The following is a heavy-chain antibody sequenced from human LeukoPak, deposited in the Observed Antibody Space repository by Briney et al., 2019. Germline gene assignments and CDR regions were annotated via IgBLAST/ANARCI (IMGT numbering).Heavy chain of an antibody. Sequence: PGGSLGLSCAASGFTFSSYAMSWVRQAPGKGLECVSTISGTAGNTYYADSVKGRFTISRDNSKNTLYLQMNSLRAEDTAVYYCAKDRSSGWNSFFDYWGQGTLVTVSS. CDR3: AKDRSSGWNSFFDY. CDR2: ISGTAGNT. J-gene: IGHJ4*02. V-gene: IGHV3-23*01. D-gene: IGHD6-19*01. CDR1: GFTFSSYA.